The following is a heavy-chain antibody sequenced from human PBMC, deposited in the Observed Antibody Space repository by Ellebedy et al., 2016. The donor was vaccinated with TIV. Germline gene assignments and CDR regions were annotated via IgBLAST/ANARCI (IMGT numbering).Heavy chain of an antibody. D-gene: IGHD3-16*02. CDR1: GDSISSSRNY. Sequence: GSLRLXXTVSGDSISSSRNYWGWVRQSPGKGLEWIGSIYERGYTYYNPSLTSRVSLSLDTSKTRLSLNLTSVTVADTAVYYCARGLDRYKLGNSWGLGTLVTVSS. CDR3: ARGLDRYKLGNS. J-gene: IGHJ4*02. CDR2: IYERGYT. V-gene: IGHV4-39*07.